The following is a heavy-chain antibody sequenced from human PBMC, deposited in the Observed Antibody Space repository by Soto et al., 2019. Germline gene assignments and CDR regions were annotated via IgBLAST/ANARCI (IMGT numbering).Heavy chain of an antibody. CDR2: IYSGGST. CDR3: ARIEYTGPKRGTVDY. D-gene: IGHD1-1*01. V-gene: IGHV3-66*01. J-gene: IGHJ4*02. Sequence: GGSLRLSCAASGFTVSSNYMSWVRQAPGKGLEWVSVIYSGGSTYYADSVKGRFTISRDNSKNTLYLQMNSLRAEDTAVYYCARIEYTGPKRGTVDYWGQGTLVTVSS. CDR1: GFTVSSNY.